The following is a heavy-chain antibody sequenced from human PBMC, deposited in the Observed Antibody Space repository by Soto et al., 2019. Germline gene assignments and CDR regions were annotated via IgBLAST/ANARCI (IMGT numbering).Heavy chain of an antibody. CDR2: TYYRSKWYN. V-gene: IGHV6-1*01. D-gene: IGHD6-13*01. CDR1: GDSVSSNSAA. J-gene: IGHJ6*02. CDR3: ARDLGSGVIAAAGTRRDYYYYGMDV. Sequence: TLSLTCAISGDSVSSNSAAWNWIRQSPSRGLEWLGRTYYRSKWYNDYAVSVKSRITINPDTSKNQFSLQLNSVTPEDTAVYYCARDLGSGVIAAAGTRRDYYYYGMDVWGQGTTVTVSS.